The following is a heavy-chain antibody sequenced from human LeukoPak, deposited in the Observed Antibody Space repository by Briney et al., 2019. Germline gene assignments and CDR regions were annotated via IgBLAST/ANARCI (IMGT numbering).Heavy chain of an antibody. Sequence: GRSLRLSCAASGFTFSTYGMHWVREAPGKGLGWVADISYDGSNKYYAASVKGRFTISRDNSKNTMYQQMNSLRAEDTAVYYCAKGQIAVAAPDAFDIWGQGTMVTVSS. CDR3: AKGQIAVAAPDAFDI. D-gene: IGHD6-19*01. J-gene: IGHJ3*02. CDR2: ISYDGSNK. V-gene: IGHV3-30*18. CDR1: GFTFSTYG.